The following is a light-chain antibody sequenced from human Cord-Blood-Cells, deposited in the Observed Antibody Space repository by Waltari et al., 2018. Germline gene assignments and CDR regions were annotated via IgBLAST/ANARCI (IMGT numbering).Light chain of an antibody. CDR3: QQSYSTPYS. V-gene: IGKV1-39*01. CDR1: QSISSY. J-gene: IGKJ2*03. Sequence: IPIPQSPSSLSRSVPYRVPITCRASQSISSYLNWYQQKPGKAPKLLIYAASSLQSGVPSRFSGSGSGTDFTLTISSLQPEDFATYYCQQSYSTPYSFGQGTKLEIK. CDR2: AAS.